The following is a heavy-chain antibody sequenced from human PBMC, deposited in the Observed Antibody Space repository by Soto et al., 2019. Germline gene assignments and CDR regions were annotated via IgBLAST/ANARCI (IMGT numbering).Heavy chain of an antibody. D-gene: IGHD1-26*01. J-gene: IGHJ4*02. CDR1: GGTFSSYA. Sequence: QVQLVQSGAEVKKPGSSVKVSCKASGGTFSSYAISWVRQAPGQGLEWMGGIIPIFGTANYAQKFQGRVTITADEAPRTTTMELTSLRSEATAVYYCARGLDRGSQYPFDYWGQGTLVTVSS. V-gene: IGHV1-69*12. CDR3: ARGLDRGSQYPFDY. CDR2: IIPIFGTA.